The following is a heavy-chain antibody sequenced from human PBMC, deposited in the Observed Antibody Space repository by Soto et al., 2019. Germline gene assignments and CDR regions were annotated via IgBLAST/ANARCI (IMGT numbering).Heavy chain of an antibody. Sequence: PLGSLRLSCAACGFTVSSYAMSWVRQAPGKGLEWVSGISASGGSTYYADSVKGRFTISRDSSKNTLYLQMISLSAEDSAVYHYAKGSCSGSSCEKLNPFRVKYYYNGMDVWGQGTTVTVSS. D-gene: IGHD2-2*01. J-gene: IGHJ6*02. CDR1: GFTVSSYA. CDR2: ISASGGST. CDR3: AKGSCSGSSCEKLNPFRVKYYYNGMDV. V-gene: IGHV3-23*01.